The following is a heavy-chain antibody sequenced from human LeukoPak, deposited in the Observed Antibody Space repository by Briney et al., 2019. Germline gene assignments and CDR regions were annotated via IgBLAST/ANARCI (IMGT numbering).Heavy chain of an antibody. J-gene: IGHJ4*02. D-gene: IGHD3-3*01. V-gene: IGHV3-30-3*01. CDR2: ISYDGSNE. CDR1: GFTFSSYA. Sequence: GRYLRLSCAASGFTFSSYAMHWVRQAPGKGLEWVALISYDGSNEYYADSVKGRFTVSRDNSKNTLYLQMNSLRAEDTAVYYCASDMSYSGYYIDYWGQGTLVTVSS. CDR3: ASDMSYSGYYIDY.